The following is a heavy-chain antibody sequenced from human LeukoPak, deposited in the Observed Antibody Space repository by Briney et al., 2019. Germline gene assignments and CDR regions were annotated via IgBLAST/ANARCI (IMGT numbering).Heavy chain of an antibody. V-gene: IGHV3-23*01. Sequence: GGSLRLSCEASGFAFSFFAMSWLPQAPGKGLEWVSTINANSGTRSYAASVRGRFTISRDNSKNTLYLQLNTLRADDTAVYYCAKPISGGLAVTADWFAPWGQGTLVVVSS. CDR3: AKPISGGLAVTADWFAP. CDR1: GFAFSFFA. D-gene: IGHD6-19*01. CDR2: INANSGTR. J-gene: IGHJ5*01.